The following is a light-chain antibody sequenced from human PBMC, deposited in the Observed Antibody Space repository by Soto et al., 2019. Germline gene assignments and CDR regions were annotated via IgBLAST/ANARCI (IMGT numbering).Light chain of an antibody. J-gene: IGKJ1*01. V-gene: IGKV3-15*01. CDR2: GAS. Sequence: EIVMTQSPATLSVSPGERATLSCRASQSVSSNLAWYQQKPGQAPRLLIYGASTRATGIPARFSGSGSGTEFTLTISSLQSEDLEVYYCQQYNNWPPTFGKGTKVDIX. CDR3: QQYNNWPPT. CDR1: QSVSSN.